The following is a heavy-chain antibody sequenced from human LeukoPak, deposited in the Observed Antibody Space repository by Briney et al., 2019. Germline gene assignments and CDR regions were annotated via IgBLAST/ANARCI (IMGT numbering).Heavy chain of an antibody. J-gene: IGHJ5*02. D-gene: IGHD3-22*01. V-gene: IGHV3-30*04. Sequence: GGSLRLSCAASGFTFTSYAMHWVRQAPGKGLEWVAVISYDGSNKYYADSVKGRFTISRDNSKNTLYLQMNILRAEDTAVYYCASAAVPLGYDNSFDPWGQGTLVTVSS. CDR2: ISYDGSNK. CDR1: GFTFTSYA. CDR3: ASAAVPLGYDNSFDP.